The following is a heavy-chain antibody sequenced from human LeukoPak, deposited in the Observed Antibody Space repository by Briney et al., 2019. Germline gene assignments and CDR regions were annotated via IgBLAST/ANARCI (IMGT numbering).Heavy chain of an antibody. J-gene: IGHJ4*02. V-gene: IGHV1-2*02. Sequence: ASVKVCCKASGYTFTGYYMHWVRQAPGQGLEWMGWINPNSGGTNYAQKFQGRVTMTRDTSISTAYMELSRLRSDDTAVYYCAREEGMRGYDFWSGEPDDYWGQGTLVTVSS. D-gene: IGHD3-3*01. CDR2: INPNSGGT. CDR1: GYTFTGYY. CDR3: AREEGMRGYDFWSGEPDDY.